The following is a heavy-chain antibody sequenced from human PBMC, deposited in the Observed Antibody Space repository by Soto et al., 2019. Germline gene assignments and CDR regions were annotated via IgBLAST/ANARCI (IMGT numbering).Heavy chain of an antibody. Sequence: SETLSLTCNASGGSITSSGSAWGWIRQSPGKGLEWIGTIDYSGNIYYIPSPKSRITISVDTSKNQISLKLSSVTAADTAVYYCARHIHNQGFEYYFDSWGQGTLVTISS. V-gene: IGHV4-39*01. CDR1: GGSITSSGSA. J-gene: IGHJ4*02. CDR2: IDYSGNI. CDR3: ARHIHNQGFEYYFDS. D-gene: IGHD1-1*01.